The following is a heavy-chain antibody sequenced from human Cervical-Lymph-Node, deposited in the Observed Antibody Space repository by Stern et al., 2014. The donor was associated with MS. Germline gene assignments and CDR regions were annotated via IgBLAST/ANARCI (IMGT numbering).Heavy chain of an antibody. CDR3: ARGSDT. D-gene: IGHD2-15*01. Sequence: VQLVQSGGGLVQPGGSLGPPCAASGFPFRGFGMNWFPQAPGKGLEWVANIKEDGSETYYVDSVKGRFTISRDNAKNSLYLQMNSLRAEDTAVYYCARGSDTWGQGTLVTVSS. CDR1: GFPFRGFG. V-gene: IGHV3-7*01. J-gene: IGHJ5*02. CDR2: IKEDGSET.